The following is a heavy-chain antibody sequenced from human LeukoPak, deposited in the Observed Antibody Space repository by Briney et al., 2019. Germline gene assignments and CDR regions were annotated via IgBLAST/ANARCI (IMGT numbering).Heavy chain of an antibody. J-gene: IGHJ4*02. V-gene: IGHV3-23*01. CDR2: ISGSGDST. CDR1: GFTFSSYA. Sequence: GGSLRLSCAASGFTFSSYAMNRVRQAPGKGLEWVSGISGSGDSTYYADSVKGRFTISRDNSKNTLYLQMNSLRVEDTAVYYCARGAITMVRGWEFDYWGQGTLVTVSS. CDR3: ARGAITMVRGWEFDY. D-gene: IGHD3-10*01.